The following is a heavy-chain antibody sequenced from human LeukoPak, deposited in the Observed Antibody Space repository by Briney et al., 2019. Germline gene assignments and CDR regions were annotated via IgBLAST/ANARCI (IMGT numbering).Heavy chain of an antibody. V-gene: IGHV7-4-1*02. J-gene: IGHJ3*02. Sequence: ASVKVSCKASGYTFTSYAMNWVRQAPGQGLEWMGWINTNTGNPTYAQGFTGRFVFSLDTSVSTAHVQISSLKAEDTAVYYCARDESWDRSAFDIWGQGTMVTVSS. D-gene: IGHD1-26*01. CDR1: GYTFTSYA. CDR3: ARDESWDRSAFDI. CDR2: INTNTGNP.